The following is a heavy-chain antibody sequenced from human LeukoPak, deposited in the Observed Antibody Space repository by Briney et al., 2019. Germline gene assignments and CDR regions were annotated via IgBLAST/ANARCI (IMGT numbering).Heavy chain of an antibody. D-gene: IGHD3-10*02. J-gene: IGHJ4*02. V-gene: IGHV4-4*07. CDR1: GGSISSYY. CDR3: ARETRPMYYFDY. CDR2: IYTSGST. Sequence: SETLSLTCTVSGGSISSYYWSWIRQPAGKGLEWIGCIYTSGSTNYNPFLKSRVTMSVDTSKNQFSLKLSSVTAADTAVYYCARETRPMYYFDYWGQGTLVTVSS.